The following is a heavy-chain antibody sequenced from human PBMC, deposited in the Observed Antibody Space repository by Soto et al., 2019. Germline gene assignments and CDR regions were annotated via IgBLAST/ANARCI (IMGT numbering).Heavy chain of an antibody. CDR1: GYTFTGYY. CDR2: INPNSGCT. J-gene: IGHJ5*02. CDR3: ARDLGVLLWFGEPNWFDP. D-gene: IGHD3-10*01. Sequence: QVQLVQSGAEVKKPGASVKVSCKASGYTFTGYYMHWVRQAPGQGLEWMGWINPNSGCTNYAQKFQGRVPQTRDTSISTAYMELSRVRSDDTSVYYCARDLGVLLWFGEPNWFDPWGQGTLVTVSS. V-gene: IGHV1-2*02.